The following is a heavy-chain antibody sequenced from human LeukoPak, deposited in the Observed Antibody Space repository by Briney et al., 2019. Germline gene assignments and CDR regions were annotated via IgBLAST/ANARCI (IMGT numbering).Heavy chain of an antibody. CDR1: GFTFSSYG. CDR3: AKGRISVAGTLDP. D-gene: IGHD6-19*01. J-gene: IGHJ5*02. Sequence: GGSLRLSCAASGFTFSSYGMHWVRQAPGKGLEWVAFIRYDGSNKCYADSVKGRFTISRDNSKNTLYLQMNSLRAEDTAVYYCAKGRISVAGTLDPWGQGTLVTVSS. V-gene: IGHV3-30*02. CDR2: IRYDGSNK.